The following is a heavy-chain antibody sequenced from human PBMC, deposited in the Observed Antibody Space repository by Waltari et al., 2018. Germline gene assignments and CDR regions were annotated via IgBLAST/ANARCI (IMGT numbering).Heavy chain of an antibody. V-gene: IGHV4-34*01. D-gene: IGHD4-4*01. J-gene: IGHJ5*02. CDR1: GGSFSGYY. CDR3: ARGQRLQNWFDP. CDR2: INRSGST. Sequence: QVQLQQWGAGLLKPSETRSLTCAVYGGSFSGYYWSWTRQHPGKGLEWIGEINRSGSTNYNPSLKSRVAISVDTSKNQFSLKLSSVTAADTAVYYCARGQRLQNWFDPWGQGTLVTVSS.